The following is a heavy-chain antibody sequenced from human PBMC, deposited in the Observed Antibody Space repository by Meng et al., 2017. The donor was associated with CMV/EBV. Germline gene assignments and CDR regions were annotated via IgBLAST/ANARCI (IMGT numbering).Heavy chain of an antibody. CDR3: ARGSRFLEWLLLGYFDY. D-gene: IGHD3-3*01. CDR2: IYYSGST. Sequence: SETLSLTCTVSGGSISSSSYYWGWIRQPPGKGLEWIGSIYYSGSTYYNPSLKGRVTISVDTSKNQFSLKLSSVTAADTAVYYCARGSRFLEWLLLGYFDYWGQGTLVTVSS. J-gene: IGHJ4*02. V-gene: IGHV4-39*07. CDR1: GGSISSSSYY.